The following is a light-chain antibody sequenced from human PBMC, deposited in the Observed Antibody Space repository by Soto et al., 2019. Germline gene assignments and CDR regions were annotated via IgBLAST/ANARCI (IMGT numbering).Light chain of an antibody. CDR2: AIS. Sequence: IVLTKSPATLSLSPGERVTLSRRVSKSCSNYLAWYQQKPGQAPRLLVYAISNRATGIPGRFSGSGSGTDFTLTISSLESEDFGVFYCQECFDWPKLTFGQGTRLEIK. J-gene: IGKJ5*01. CDR1: KSCSNY. V-gene: IGKV3-11*01. CDR3: QECFDWPKLT.